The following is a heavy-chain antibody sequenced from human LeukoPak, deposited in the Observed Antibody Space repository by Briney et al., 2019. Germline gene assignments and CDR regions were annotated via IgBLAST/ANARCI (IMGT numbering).Heavy chain of an antibody. D-gene: IGHD3-10*01. J-gene: IGHJ6*04. V-gene: IGHV3-53*01. Sequence: GGSLRLSCAASGFTVSSNYMSWVRQAPGKGLEWVSVIYSGGSTYYADSVKGRFTISRDNSKNTLYLQMNSLRAEDTAVYYCARERAYYGAGTSYGMDVWGKGTTVTVSS. CDR1: GFTVSSNY. CDR3: ARERAYYGAGTSYGMDV. CDR2: IYSGGST.